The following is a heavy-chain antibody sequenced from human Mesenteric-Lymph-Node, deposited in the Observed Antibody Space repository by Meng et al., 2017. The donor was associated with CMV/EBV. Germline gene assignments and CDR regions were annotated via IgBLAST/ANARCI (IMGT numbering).Heavy chain of an antibody. Sequence: GESLKISCAASGFTFSSYAMHWVRQAPGKGLEWVAVISYDGSNKYYADSVKGRFTISRDNSKNTLYLQMNSLRAEDTAVYYCARDDREDDAFDIWGQGTMVTVSS. CDR3: ARDDREDDAFDI. CDR1: GFTFSSYA. D-gene: IGHD3-22*01. J-gene: IGHJ3*02. V-gene: IGHV3-30-3*01. CDR2: ISYDGSNK.